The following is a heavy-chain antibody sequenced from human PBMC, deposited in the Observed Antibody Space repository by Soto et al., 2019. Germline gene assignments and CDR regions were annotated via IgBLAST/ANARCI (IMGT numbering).Heavy chain of an antibody. V-gene: IGHV4-39*01. J-gene: IGHJ4*02. CDR3: ARRGYSSGWYFDY. Sequence: SETLSLTCTVSGGSISSTGYYWGWIRQPPGKGLEWIGSIYYSGSTSYNPSLQSRVTMSVDTSKNQFSLKLSSVTAADTAVYYCARRGYSSGWYFDYWGQGTLVTVSS. D-gene: IGHD6-19*01. CDR1: GGSISSTGYY. CDR2: IYYSGST.